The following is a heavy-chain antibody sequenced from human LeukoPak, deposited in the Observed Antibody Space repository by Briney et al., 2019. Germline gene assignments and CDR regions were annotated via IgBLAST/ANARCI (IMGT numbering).Heavy chain of an antibody. J-gene: IGHJ4*02. Sequence: KTSETLSLTCTVSGGSISSYYWGWIRQPPGKGLEWIGSIYYSGSTYYNPSLKNRVTISVDTSKNQFSLFLTSMTAADTAVYYCATTTAGLDYWGQGTLVTVSS. V-gene: IGHV4-39*01. CDR1: GGSISSYY. CDR2: IYYSGST. CDR3: ATTTAGLDY. D-gene: IGHD6-13*01.